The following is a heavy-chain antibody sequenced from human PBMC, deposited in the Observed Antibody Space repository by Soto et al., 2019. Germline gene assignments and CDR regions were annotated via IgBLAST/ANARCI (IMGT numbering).Heavy chain of an antibody. V-gene: IGHV4-30-4*01. Sequence: PSETLSLTCTVSGGSISSGDYYWSWIRQPPGKGLEWIGYIYYSGSTYYNPSLKSRVTISVDTSKNQFSLKLSSVTAADTAVYNCARVSKIRVSTSVPDYWGQGTLVTVSS. CDR1: GGSISSGDYY. J-gene: IGHJ4*02. CDR2: IYYSGST. D-gene: IGHD2-2*01. CDR3: ARVSKIRVSTSVPDY.